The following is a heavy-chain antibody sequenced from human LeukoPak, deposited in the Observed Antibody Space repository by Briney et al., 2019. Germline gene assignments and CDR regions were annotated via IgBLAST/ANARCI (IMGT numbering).Heavy chain of an antibody. J-gene: IGHJ4*02. Sequence: PSQTLSLTYTVSGDSISSGSFYWSWIRQPAGKGLEWIGRIYTSGGTDYNPSLKSRVTISVDTSKNQFSLEVKFMTAADTAVYYCVRDPSGGNYGSGSPHQRGQGTLVIV. D-gene: IGHD3-10*01. CDR1: GDSISSGSFY. V-gene: IGHV4-61*02. CDR3: VRDPSGGNYGSGSPHQ. CDR2: IYTSGGT.